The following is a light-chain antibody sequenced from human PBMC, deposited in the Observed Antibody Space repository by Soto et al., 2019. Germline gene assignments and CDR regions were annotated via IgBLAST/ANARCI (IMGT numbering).Light chain of an antibody. CDR2: GNS. V-gene: IGLV1-40*01. J-gene: IGLJ2*01. CDR3: QSYDSSLSVHVV. CDR1: SSNIGACYD. Sequence: QPVLTQPPSVSGAPGQRVTISCTGSSSNIGACYDVYWYQQLPGTAPKLLIYGNSNRPSGVPDRFSGSKSGTSASLAITGLQAEDEADYYCQSYDSSLSVHVVFGGGTKLTVL.